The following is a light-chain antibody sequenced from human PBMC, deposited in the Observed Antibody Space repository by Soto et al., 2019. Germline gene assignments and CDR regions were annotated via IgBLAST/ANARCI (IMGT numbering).Light chain of an antibody. CDR3: QQCGGSHPWT. J-gene: IGKJ1*01. CDR2: GSS. V-gene: IGKV3-20*01. CDR1: QSVSSTF. Sequence: EIVLTQSPGTLSLSPGERVTLSCRASQSVSSTFLAWYQQKPGQAPRLLIYGSSSRATGIPDRFSGSGSGTEFTLTISRLEPDDFAVYYCQQCGGSHPWTFGQGTKVEIK.